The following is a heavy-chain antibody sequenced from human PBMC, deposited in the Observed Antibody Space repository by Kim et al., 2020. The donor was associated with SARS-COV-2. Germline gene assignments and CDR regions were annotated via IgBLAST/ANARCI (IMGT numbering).Heavy chain of an antibody. CDR1: GGSISSSSYY. J-gene: IGHJ4*02. CDR2: IYYSGST. Sequence: SETLSLTCTVSGGSISSSSYYWGWIRQPPGKGLEWIGSIYYSGSTYYNPSLKSRVTISVDTSKNQFSLKLSSVTAADTAVYYCAALEAPMRSTNSGSYYEPDYWGQGTLVTVSS. D-gene: IGHD1-26*01. CDR3: AALEAPMRSTNSGSYYEPDY. V-gene: IGHV4-39*01.